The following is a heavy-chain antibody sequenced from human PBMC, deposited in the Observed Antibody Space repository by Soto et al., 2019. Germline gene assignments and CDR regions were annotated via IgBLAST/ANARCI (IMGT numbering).Heavy chain of an antibody. CDR1: GFTFSSYG. J-gene: IGHJ4*02. V-gene: IGHV3-33*01. CDR3: ARGFTYYYDSSGYYSPDY. Sequence: GGSLRLSCAASGFTFSSYGMHWVRQAPGKGLEWVAVIWYDGSNKYYADSVKGRFTISRDNSKNTLYLQMNSLRAEDTAVYYCARGFTYYYDSSGYYSPDYWGQGT. CDR2: IWYDGSNK. D-gene: IGHD3-22*01.